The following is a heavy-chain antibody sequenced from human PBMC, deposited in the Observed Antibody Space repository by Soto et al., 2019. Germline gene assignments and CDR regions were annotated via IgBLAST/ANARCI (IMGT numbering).Heavy chain of an antibody. V-gene: IGHV3-7*01. CDR2: IKQDGSEK. J-gene: IGHJ6*02. Sequence: GGSLRLSCAASGFTFSSYWMSWVRQAPGKGLEWVANIKQDGSEKYYVDSVKGRFTISRDNAKNSLYLQMNSLRAEDTAVYYCARSRLGYCTNGVCFDYYYYYGMAVWGQGTKVTLSS. D-gene: IGHD2-8*01. CDR1: GFTFSSYW. CDR3: ARSRLGYCTNGVCFDYYYYYGMAV.